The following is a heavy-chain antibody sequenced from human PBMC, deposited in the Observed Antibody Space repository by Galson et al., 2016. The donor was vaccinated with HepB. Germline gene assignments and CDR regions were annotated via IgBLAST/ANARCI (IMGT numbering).Heavy chain of an antibody. CDR2: IKPHSGGT. J-gene: IGHJ6*02. Sequence: SVKVSCKASGYSFTGYFIHWVRQAPGQGLEWMGLIKPHSGGTKYAQKFQGRVTLTRDTSTSTVYMELTSLRSYDTAVYFCAREFNRHTVTTFYYYGMDVWGQGTTVTVSS. CDR3: AREFNRHTVTTFYYYGMDV. V-gene: IGHV1-2*02. CDR1: GYSFTGYF. D-gene: IGHD4-17*01.